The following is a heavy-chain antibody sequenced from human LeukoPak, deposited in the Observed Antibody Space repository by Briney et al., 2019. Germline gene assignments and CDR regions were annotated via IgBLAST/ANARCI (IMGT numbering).Heavy chain of an antibody. D-gene: IGHD3-22*01. CDR2: IKSKTDGGTT. J-gene: IGHJ4*02. CDR1: GFTFRLFG. Sequence: GGSLRLSCVASGFTFRLFGMHWVRQAPGKGLEWVGRIKSKTDGGTTDYAAPVKGRFTISRDDSKNTLYLQMNSLKTEDTAVYYCTTESYYDSSRYWGQGTLVTVSS. CDR3: TTESYYDSSRY. V-gene: IGHV3-15*01.